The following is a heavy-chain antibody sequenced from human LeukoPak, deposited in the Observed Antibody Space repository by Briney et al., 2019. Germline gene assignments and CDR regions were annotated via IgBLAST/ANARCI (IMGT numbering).Heavy chain of an antibody. CDR1: GGSISSYY. CDR2: IYYSGST. CDR3: ARHRDIVVVPAAIHPLDY. D-gene: IGHD2-2*01. V-gene: IGHV4-59*08. Sequence: SETLSLTCTVSGGSISSYYWSWIRQPPGKGLEWIGYIYYSGSTNYNPSLKSRVTISVDTSKNQFSLKLSSVTAADTAVYYCARHRDIVVVPAAIHPLDYWGQGTLVTVSS. J-gene: IGHJ4*02.